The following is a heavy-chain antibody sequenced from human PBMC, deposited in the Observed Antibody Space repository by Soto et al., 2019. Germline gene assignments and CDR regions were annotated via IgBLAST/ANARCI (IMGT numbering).Heavy chain of an antibody. Sequence: GGSLRLSCAASGFTFSDYYMSWIRQAPGKGLEWVSYISSSGSTIYYADSVKGRFTISRDNAKNSLYLQMNSLRAEDTAVYYCARDLYSSGWPDAFDIWGQGTMVTVSS. J-gene: IGHJ3*02. D-gene: IGHD6-19*01. CDR3: ARDLYSSGWPDAFDI. CDR2: ISSSGSTI. V-gene: IGHV3-11*01. CDR1: GFTFSDYY.